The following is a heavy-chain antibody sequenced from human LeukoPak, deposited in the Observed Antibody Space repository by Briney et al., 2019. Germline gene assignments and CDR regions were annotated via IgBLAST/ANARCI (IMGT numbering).Heavy chain of an antibody. CDR1: GFTVSSDS. Sequence: GGSLRLSCTVSGFTVSSDSMSWVRQAPGKGLEWVAVISDDGSNKYDADSVKGRFTISRDNSKNTLYLQMNSLRAEDTAVYYCARAFSTTAFDSWGQGTLVTVSS. CDR3: ARAFSTTAFDS. D-gene: IGHD4-17*01. V-gene: IGHV3-30*04. J-gene: IGHJ4*02. CDR2: ISDDGSNK.